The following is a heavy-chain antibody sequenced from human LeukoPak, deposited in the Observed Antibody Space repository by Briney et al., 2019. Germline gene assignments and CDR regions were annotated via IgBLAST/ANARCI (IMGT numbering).Heavy chain of an antibody. CDR1: GFTFSSYG. CDR3: AKDLAVHSSGWNFDY. J-gene: IGHJ4*02. Sequence: GRSLRLSCAASGFTFSSYGMHWVRQAPGKGLEWVAVISYDGSNKYYADSVKGRFTISRDNSKNTLYLQMNSLRAEDTAVYYCAKDLAVHSSGWNFDYWGQGTLVTVSS. V-gene: IGHV3-30*18. D-gene: IGHD6-19*01. CDR2: ISYDGSNK.